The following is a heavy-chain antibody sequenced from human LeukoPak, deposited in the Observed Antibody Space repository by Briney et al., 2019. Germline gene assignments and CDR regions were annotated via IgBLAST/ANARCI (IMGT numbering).Heavy chain of an antibody. CDR2: IYHTGNT. D-gene: IGHD2-2*01. J-gene: IGHJ4*02. Sequence: SGTLSLTCAVSGGSIRISNWWRWVRQPPGKGLEWIGEIYHTGNTNYNPSLKSRVTISVDKSKNQFSLKLSSVTAADTAVYYCATETYYGSKGPHFDYWGQGTLVTVSS. V-gene: IGHV4-4*02. CDR1: GGSIRISNW. CDR3: ATETYYGSKGPHFDY.